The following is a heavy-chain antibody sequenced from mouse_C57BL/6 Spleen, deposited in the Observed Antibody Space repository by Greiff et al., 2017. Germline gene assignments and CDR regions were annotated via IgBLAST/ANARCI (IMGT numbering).Heavy chain of an antibody. CDR1: GYTFTSYW. D-gene: IGHD2-5*01. Sequence: QVQLKQPGAELVRPGSSVKLSCKASGYTFTSYWMHWVKQRPIQGLEWIGNIDPSDSETHYNQKFKDKATLTVDKSSSTAYMQLSSLTSEDSAVYYCARSGYSKDYWGQGTTLTVSS. J-gene: IGHJ2*01. CDR2: IDPSDSET. V-gene: IGHV1-52*01. CDR3: ARSGYSKDY.